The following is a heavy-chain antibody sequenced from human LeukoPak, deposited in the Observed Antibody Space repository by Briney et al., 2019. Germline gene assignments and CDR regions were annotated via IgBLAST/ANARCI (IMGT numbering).Heavy chain of an antibody. V-gene: IGHV3-23*01. CDR1: GFTFGGYA. D-gene: IGHD1-7*01. CDR3: ARTIAQYSNTWLYYYYGLDV. Sequence: GGSQRLSCVASGFTFGGYAMGWVRQAPGKGLEWVSSISAGSEDSYYADSVKGRFTISRDNSKSTLYLQVSSLRADDTAVYYCARTIAQYSNTWLYYYYGLDVWGQGTTVTVSS. J-gene: IGHJ6*02. CDR2: ISAGSEDS.